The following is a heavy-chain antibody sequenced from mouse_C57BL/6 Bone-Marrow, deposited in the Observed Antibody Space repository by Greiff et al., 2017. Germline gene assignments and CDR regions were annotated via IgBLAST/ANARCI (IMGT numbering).Heavy chain of an antibody. D-gene: IGHD1-3*01. CDR1: GYAFSSSW. V-gene: IGHV1-82*01. Sequence: VQLQQSGPELVKPGASVKISCKASGYAFSSSWMNWVKQRPGKGLEWIGRIYPGDGDTNYNGKFKGKATLTADKSSSTAYMQLSSLTSEDSAVYFCARWGSGPFDYWGQGTTLTVSS. J-gene: IGHJ2*01. CDR2: IYPGDGDT. CDR3: ARWGSGPFDY.